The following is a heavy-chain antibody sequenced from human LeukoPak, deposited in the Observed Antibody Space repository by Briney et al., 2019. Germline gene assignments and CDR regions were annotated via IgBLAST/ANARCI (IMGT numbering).Heavy chain of an antibody. D-gene: IGHD6-13*01. CDR2: ITWDGDST. J-gene: IGHJ4*02. CDR1: GFTFSSYE. CDR3: AKGTSSWHEFDS. V-gene: IGHV3-43D*03. Sequence: GGSLRLSCAASGFTFSSYEMNWVRQAPGKGLEWVSLITWDGDSTYYADSVKGPFTISKANSKNYLYLQMNSLSAEDTALYYCAKGTSSWHEFDSWGQGTLVTVSS.